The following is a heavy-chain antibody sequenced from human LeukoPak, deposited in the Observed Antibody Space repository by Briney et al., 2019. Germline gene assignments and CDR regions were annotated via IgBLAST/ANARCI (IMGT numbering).Heavy chain of an antibody. CDR1: GGSISSYY. Sequence: SETLSLTCTVSGGSISSYYWSWIRQPPGKGLEWIGYIYYSGSTNYNPSLKSRVTISVDTSKNQFSLKLSSVTAADTAVYYCARAPLGYCSSTGCFPNWFDPWGQGTLVTVSS. CDR3: ARAPLGYCSSTGCFPNWFDP. D-gene: IGHD2-2*01. J-gene: IGHJ5*02. CDR2: IYYSGST. V-gene: IGHV4-59*01.